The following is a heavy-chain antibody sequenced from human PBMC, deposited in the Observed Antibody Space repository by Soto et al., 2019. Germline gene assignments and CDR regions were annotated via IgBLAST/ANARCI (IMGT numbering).Heavy chain of an antibody. J-gene: IGHJ4*02. CDR3: ASRDPGTSVDY. CDR2: IYRTGST. D-gene: IGHD1-7*01. V-gene: IGHV4-4*02. CDR1: GGSFTSNNW. Sequence: PSETLSLTCAVSGGSFTSNNWWTWVRQPPGQGLEWIGEIYRTGSTNYNPSLKSRVTISLNKSENQFSLKVTSLTAADTAVYYCASRDPGTSVDYWGQGTLVTVSS.